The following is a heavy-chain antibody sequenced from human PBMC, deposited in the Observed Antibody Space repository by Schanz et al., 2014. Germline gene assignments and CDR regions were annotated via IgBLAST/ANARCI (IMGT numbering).Heavy chain of an antibody. Sequence: QVQLVESGGGVVQPGRSLRLSCAASGFTFSNHGMHWVRQSPGKGLEWVALIWYDGSNKYYADSVKGRFTISRDNSKNTLFLQMSSLRAEDTAVYYCARDGDFDYWGQGTLVTASS. V-gene: IGHV3-33*01. J-gene: IGHJ4*02. CDR3: ARDGDFDY. CDR2: IWYDGSNK. CDR1: GFTFSNHG.